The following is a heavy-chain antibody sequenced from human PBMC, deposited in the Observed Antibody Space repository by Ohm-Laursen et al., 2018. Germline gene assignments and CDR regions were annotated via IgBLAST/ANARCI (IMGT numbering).Heavy chain of an antibody. CDR1: GFSLTDYW. D-gene: IGHD3-16*01. V-gene: IGHV3-7*04. CDR3: ARGGTWSFDY. CDR2: INNDGSRI. Sequence: SLRLSCSASGFSLTDYWMDWLRQAPGKGLEWVANINNDGSRIYYADAVRGRFTFSRDNAKNSVYLQMNNLRVEDTAVYYCARGGTWSFDYWGQGSLVAVSS. J-gene: IGHJ4*02.